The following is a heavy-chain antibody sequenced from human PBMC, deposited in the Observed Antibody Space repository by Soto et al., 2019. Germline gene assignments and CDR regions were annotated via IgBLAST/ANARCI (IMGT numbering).Heavy chain of an antibody. D-gene: IGHD2-2*01. CDR3: EIYCSSTSCYPFLDN. CDR2: INHSGST. Sequence: SETLSLTCAVFGGSFSGYYWSWIRQPPGKGLEWIGEINHSGSTNYNPSLKSRVTISVDTSKNQFSLKLSSVTAADTAVYYCEIYCSSTSCYPFLDNWGQGTLVTVSS. J-gene: IGHJ4*02. V-gene: IGHV4-34*01. CDR1: GGSFSGYY.